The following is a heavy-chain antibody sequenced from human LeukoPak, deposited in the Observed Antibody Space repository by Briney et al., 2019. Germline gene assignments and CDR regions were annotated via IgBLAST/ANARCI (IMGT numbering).Heavy chain of an antibody. J-gene: IGHJ4*02. CDR2: ISSSGSTI. V-gene: IGHV3-11*04. CDR3: ARVRYCSSTSCYLGVFDY. CDR1: GFTFSDYY. D-gene: IGHD2-2*01. Sequence: GGSLRLSCAASGFTFSDYYMSRIRQAPGKGLEWVSYISSSGSTIYYADSVKGRFTISRDNAKNSLYLQMNSLRAEDTAVYYCARVRYCSSTSCYLGVFDYWGQGTLVTVSS.